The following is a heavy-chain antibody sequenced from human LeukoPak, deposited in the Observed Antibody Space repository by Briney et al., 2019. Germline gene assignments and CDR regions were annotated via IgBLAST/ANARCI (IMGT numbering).Heavy chain of an antibody. Sequence: ASVKVSCKASGYTFTSYYMHWVRQAPGQGLEWMGIINPSGGSTSYAQKFQGRVTMTRDTSTSTVYMELRSLRSDDTAVYYCARDSGSYVAGDRAFDPWGQGTLVTVSS. CDR3: ARDSGSYVAGDRAFDP. V-gene: IGHV1-46*01. J-gene: IGHJ5*02. CDR2: INPSGGST. D-gene: IGHD1-26*01. CDR1: GYTFTSYY.